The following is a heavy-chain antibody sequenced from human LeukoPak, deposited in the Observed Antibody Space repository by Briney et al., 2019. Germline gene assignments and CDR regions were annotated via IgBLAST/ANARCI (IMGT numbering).Heavy chain of an antibody. J-gene: IGHJ4*02. CDR1: LGTLSSYA. Sequence: SVTVSCKASLGTLSSYAISWVRPAPGQGVEWMGGIIPIFSTANYAQKFQGRVTITADESTSTAYMELSSLRSEDTAVYYCARGGSISYGFLMDWGQGTLVTVSS. CDR2: IIPIFSTA. CDR3: ARGGSISYGFLMD. D-gene: IGHD5-18*01. V-gene: IGHV1-69*01.